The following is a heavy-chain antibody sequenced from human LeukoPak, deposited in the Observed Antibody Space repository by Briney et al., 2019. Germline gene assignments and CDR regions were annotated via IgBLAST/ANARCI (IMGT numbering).Heavy chain of an antibody. D-gene: IGHD2-15*01. CDR2: INAVNGDT. V-gene: IGHV1-3*01. J-gene: IGHJ6*02. CDR1: GYTFTSYA. CDR3: ARPYCSGSSCIYYYYGMDV. Sequence: ASVKVSCKASGYTFTSYAMHWVRQAPGQRLEWMGWINAVNGDTKYSQKFQGRVTITRDTSASTAYMELSSLRSEDTAEYYCARPYCSGSSCIYYYYGMDVWGQGTTVTVSS.